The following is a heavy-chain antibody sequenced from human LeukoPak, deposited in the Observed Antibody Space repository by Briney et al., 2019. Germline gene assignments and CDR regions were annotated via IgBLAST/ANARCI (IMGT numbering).Heavy chain of an antibody. CDR2: IYTSGST. D-gene: IGHD6-13*01. CDR3: ARDLRQQLGQYYYYYYMDV. Sequence: PSETLSLTCTVSGGSISSGSSYWSWIRQPAGKGLEWIGRIYTSGSTNYNPSLKSRVTISVDTSKNQFSLKLSSVTAADTAVYYCARDLRQQLGQYYYYYYMDVWGKGTTVTVSS. CDR1: GGSISSGSSY. J-gene: IGHJ6*03. V-gene: IGHV4-61*02.